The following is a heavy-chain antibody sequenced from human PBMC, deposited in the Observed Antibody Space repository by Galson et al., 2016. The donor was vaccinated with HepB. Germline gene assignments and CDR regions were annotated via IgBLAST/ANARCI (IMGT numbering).Heavy chain of an antibody. CDR1: GFTFSSYG. CDR3: AASEVGPTNVTPNY. CDR2: MWADGVKK. J-gene: IGHJ4*02. Sequence: SLRLSCAASGFTFSSYGMHWVRQAPGKGLEWVAVMWADGVKKYCADSVKGRFTISRDTSKNTVYLQMNSLRAEDTAVYYCAASEVGPTNVTPNYWGQGTLVTVSS. D-gene: IGHD1-26*01. V-gene: IGHV3-33*01.